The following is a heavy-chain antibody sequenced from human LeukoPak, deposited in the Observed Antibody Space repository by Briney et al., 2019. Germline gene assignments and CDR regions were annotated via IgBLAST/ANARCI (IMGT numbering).Heavy chain of an antibody. CDR2: IYYSGST. CDR1: GGSISSSSYY. D-gene: IGHD2-15*01. J-gene: IGHJ5*02. Sequence: SETLSLTCTVSGGSISSSSYYWGWIRQPPGKGLEWIGSIYYSGSTYYNPSLKSRVTISVDTSKNQFSLKLSSVTAADTAVYYCARRRGRSPFDPWGQGTLVTVSS. V-gene: IGHV4-39*01. CDR3: ARRRGRSPFDP.